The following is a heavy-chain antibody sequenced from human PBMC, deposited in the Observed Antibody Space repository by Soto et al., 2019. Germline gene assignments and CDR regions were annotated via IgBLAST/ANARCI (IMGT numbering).Heavy chain of an antibody. Sequence: GGSLRLSCAASGFTFKSYSMSWVRQAPGKGLEWVSGITGSGGSTPYADSVKGRFTISRDNSKNTLYLQMNSLRAEDTAVYYCAIDQLIGVVTPILDYWGRGTLDTVSA. J-gene: IGHJ4*02. CDR1: GFTFKSYS. CDR3: AIDQLIGVVTPILDY. D-gene: IGHD3-22*01. CDR2: ITGSGGST. V-gene: IGHV3-23*01.